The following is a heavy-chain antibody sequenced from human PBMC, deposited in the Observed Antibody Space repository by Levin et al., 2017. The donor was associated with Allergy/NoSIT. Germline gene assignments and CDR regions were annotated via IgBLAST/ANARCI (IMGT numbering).Heavy chain of an antibody. J-gene: IGHJ4*02. CDR1: GGSISSYY. V-gene: IGHV4-4*07. D-gene: IGHD6-19*01. CDR2: IYTSGST. CDR3: ARTGYSSGWDTLTLDY. Sequence: SETLSLTCTVSGGSISSYYWSWIRQPAGKGLEWIGRIYTSGSTNYNPSLKSRVTMSVDTSKNQFSLKLSSVTAADTAVYYCARTGYSSGWDTLTLDYWGQGTLVTVSS.